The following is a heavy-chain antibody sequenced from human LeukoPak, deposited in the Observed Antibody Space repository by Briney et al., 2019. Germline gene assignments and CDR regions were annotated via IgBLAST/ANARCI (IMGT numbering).Heavy chain of an antibody. D-gene: IGHD6-13*01. V-gene: IGHV3-66*01. CDR1: EFSVGSNY. CDR3: ETCIAAAGAGYFDS. CDR2: ICSGGST. Sequence: GGSLRLSCAASEFSVGSNYMTWVRQAPGKGLEWVSLICSGGSTYYADSGKGRFTISRDNYKTTIYLQMNSLRAEDTAVYYCETCIAAAGAGYFDSWGQGTLVTVSS. J-gene: IGHJ4*02.